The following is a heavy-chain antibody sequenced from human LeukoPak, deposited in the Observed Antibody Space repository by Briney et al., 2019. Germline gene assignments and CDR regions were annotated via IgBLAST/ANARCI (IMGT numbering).Heavy chain of an antibody. CDR2: IYYSGST. CDR3: ARALGSITIFGVVPTNWFDP. CDR1: GGSISSYY. J-gene: IGHJ5*02. Sequence: SETLSLTCTVSGGSISSYYWSWIRQPPGKGLEWIGYIYYSGSTNYNPSLKSRVTISVDTSKNQFSLKLSSVTAADTAVYYCARALGSITIFGVVPTNWFDPWGQGTLVTVSS. D-gene: IGHD3-3*01. V-gene: IGHV4-59*08.